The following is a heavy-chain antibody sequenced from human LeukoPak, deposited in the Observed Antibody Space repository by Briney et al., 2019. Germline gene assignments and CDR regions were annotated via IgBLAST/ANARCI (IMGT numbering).Heavy chain of an antibody. D-gene: IGHD7-27*01. CDR1: GGTFSSYA. V-gene: IGHV1-69*13. CDR3: ARESLTGAAFDI. CDR2: IIPIFGTA. J-gene: IGHJ3*02. Sequence: SVKVSCKASGGTFSSYAISWVRQAPGQGLEWMGGIIPIFGTAHYAQKLQGRVTITQDESTSTAYMERSSLRSEDTAVYCCARESLTGAAFDIWGQGTMVTVSS.